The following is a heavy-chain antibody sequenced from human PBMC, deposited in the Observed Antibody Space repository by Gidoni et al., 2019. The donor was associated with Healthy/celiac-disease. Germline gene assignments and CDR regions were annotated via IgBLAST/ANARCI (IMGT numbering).Heavy chain of an antibody. J-gene: IGHJ4*02. V-gene: IGHV3-66*01. Sequence: EVQLVESGGGLVQPGGSLRLSCAASGFTGSSNYMSWGRQAPGKGMEWVSVIYSGCSTDYAGSVKGRFTISRDNSKNTLYLQMNSLRAEDTAVYYCARDEGTSGGGDYWGQGTLVTVSS. CDR3: ARDEGTSGGGDY. CDR2: IYSGCST. CDR1: GFTGSSNY. D-gene: IGHD3-16*01.